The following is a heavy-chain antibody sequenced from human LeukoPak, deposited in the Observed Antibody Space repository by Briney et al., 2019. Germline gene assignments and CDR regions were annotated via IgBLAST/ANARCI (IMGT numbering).Heavy chain of an antibody. CDR1: GFTFSNYG. D-gene: IGHD3-10*01. CDR3: ARACRGPIKKNLLLWFGELFSPYGMDV. CDR2: ISSSSSYI. J-gene: IGHJ6*02. V-gene: IGHV3-21*01. Sequence: GGSLRLSCSASGFTFSNYGMNWVRQAPGKGLEWVSSISSSSSYIYYADSVKGRFTISRDNAKNSLYLQMNSLRAEDTAVYYCARACRGPIKKNLLLWFGELFSPYGMDVWGQGTTVTVSS.